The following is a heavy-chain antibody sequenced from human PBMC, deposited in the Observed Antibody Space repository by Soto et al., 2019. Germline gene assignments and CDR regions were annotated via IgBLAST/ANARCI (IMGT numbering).Heavy chain of an antibody. CDR2: IYYDGSNR. Sequence: GGSLRLSCAASGLTFGTYAMHWVRQALYKGLEWVAVIYYDGSNRYYGDAVKGRFTISRDNSKSTLYLQMSSLRAEDTAVYYCARAFCTNGVCYYFFDYWGHGTLVTVSS. V-gene: IGHV3-33*01. D-gene: IGHD2-8*01. CDR1: GLTFGTYA. CDR3: ARAFCTNGVCYYFFDY. J-gene: IGHJ4*01.